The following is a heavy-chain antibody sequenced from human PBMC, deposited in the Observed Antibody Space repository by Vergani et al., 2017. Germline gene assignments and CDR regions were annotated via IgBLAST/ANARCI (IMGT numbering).Heavy chain of an antibody. Sequence: QVQLQESGPGLVKPSETLSLTCTVSGGSISSYYWSWIRQPAGKGLEWIGRIYTSGSTNYNPSLKSRVTMSVDTSKTQFSLKLSSVTAADTAVYYCARSGEGYCSSTSCQYYYYYGMDVWGQGTTVTVSS. D-gene: IGHD2-2*01. CDR2: IYTSGST. J-gene: IGHJ6*02. CDR3: ARSGEGYCSSTSCQYYYYYGMDV. CDR1: GGSISSYY. V-gene: IGHV4-4*07.